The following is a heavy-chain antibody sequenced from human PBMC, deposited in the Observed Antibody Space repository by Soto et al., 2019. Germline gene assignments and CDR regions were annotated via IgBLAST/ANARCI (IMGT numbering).Heavy chain of an antibody. CDR1: GVTFRSNA. J-gene: IGHJ4*02. D-gene: IGHD4-17*01. CDR2: IIPIFSTA. V-gene: IGHV1-69*05. CDR3: ARSVHNVTTSYYFDY. Sequence: VKVSCNASGVTFRSNAISWLRQSTGQGLEWMGGIIPIFSTANYAQKLQSRVTITTDESTSTAYMELSSLRSEDTAVYYCARSVHNVTTSYYFDYWGQGTLVTVSP.